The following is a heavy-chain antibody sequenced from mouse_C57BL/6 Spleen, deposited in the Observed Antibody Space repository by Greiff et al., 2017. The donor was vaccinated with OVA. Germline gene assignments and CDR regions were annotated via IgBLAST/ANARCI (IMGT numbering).Heavy chain of an antibody. CDR2: IAPEDGET. CDR3: ARLHSSGYSCDY. V-gene: IGHV14-2*01. D-gene: IGHD3-2*02. Sequence: EVQLQQSGAELVKPGASVKLSCTASGFNIKDYYMHWVKQRTEQGLEWIGRIAPEDGETKYAPKFQGKATITADTSSNTAYLQLSSLTSEDTAVDYGARLHSSGYSCDYWGQGTTLTVSS. CDR1: GFNIKDYY. J-gene: IGHJ2*01.